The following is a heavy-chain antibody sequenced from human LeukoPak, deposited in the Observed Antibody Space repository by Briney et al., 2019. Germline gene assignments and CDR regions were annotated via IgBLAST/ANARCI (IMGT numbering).Heavy chain of an antibody. D-gene: IGHD6-19*01. CDR3: ARRRIAVATFQH. CDR1: GGSFSGYY. Sequence: SEALSLTCAVYGGSFSGYYWSWIRQPPGTGLEWIGEINHSVSTNYNPSLKSRVTISVDTSKNQFSLKLSSVTAADTAVYYCARRRIAVATFQHWGQGTLVTVSS. J-gene: IGHJ1*01. CDR2: INHSVST. V-gene: IGHV4-34*01.